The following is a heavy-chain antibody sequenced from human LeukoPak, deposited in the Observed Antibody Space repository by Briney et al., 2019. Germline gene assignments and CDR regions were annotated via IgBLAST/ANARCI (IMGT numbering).Heavy chain of an antibody. CDR3: ARVPGGSVYSSSWYYFDY. Sequence: GASVKVSCKASGYTFTGYDINWVRQATGQGLEWMGWMNPNSGNTGYAQKFQGRVTMTRNTSISTAYMELSSLRSEDTAVYYCARVPGGSVYSSSWYYFDYWGQGTLVTVSS. CDR2: MNPNSGNT. V-gene: IGHV1-8*01. J-gene: IGHJ4*02. CDR1: GYTFTGYD. D-gene: IGHD6-13*01.